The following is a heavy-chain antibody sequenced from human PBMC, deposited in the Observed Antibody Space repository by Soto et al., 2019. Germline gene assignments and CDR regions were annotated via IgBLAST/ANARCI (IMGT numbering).Heavy chain of an antibody. CDR3: ATSGYSYVPIDYSEFDF. J-gene: IGHJ4*02. CDR2: IIPIFGTA. D-gene: IGHD5-18*01. CDR1: GGTFSSYA. Sequence: SVKVSCKASGGTFSSYAISWVRQAPGQGLEWMGGIIPIFGTANYAQKFQGRVTITADESTSTAYMELSSLRSEDTAVYYCATSGYSYVPIDYSEFDFWGQWTMVTVSS. V-gene: IGHV1-69*13.